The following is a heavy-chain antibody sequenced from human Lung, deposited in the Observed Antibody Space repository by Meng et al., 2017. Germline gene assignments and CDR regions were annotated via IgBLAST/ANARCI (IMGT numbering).Heavy chain of an antibody. CDR1: GFYFSNAW. D-gene: IGHD3-9*01. V-gene: IGHV3-15*01. CDR3: SWDDRAVSDY. Sequence: EVHRVGFGGDLVKPGGSLRLSCAASGFYFSNAWMSWVRQAPGKGLEWVGRIKSNTDGGTAEYAAPVTGRFTISRDDSKSTLYLQLSGLTTDDTGVYYCSWDDRAVSDYWGQGTLVTVSS. CDR2: IKSNTDGGTA. J-gene: IGHJ4*02.